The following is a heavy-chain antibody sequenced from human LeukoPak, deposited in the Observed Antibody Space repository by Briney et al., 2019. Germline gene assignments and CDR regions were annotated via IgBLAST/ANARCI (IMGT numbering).Heavy chain of an antibody. CDR2: IYYSGST. CDR3: ARIRDSYDFWSGYYYYYYGMDV. J-gene: IGHJ6*02. D-gene: IGHD3-3*01. Sequence: SETLSLTRTVSGGSVSSYYWSWIRQPPGKGLEWIGYIYYSGSTNYNPSLKSRVTISVDTSKNQFSLKLSSVTAADTAVYYCARIRDSYDFWSGYYYYYYGMDVWGQGTTVTVSS. CDR1: GGSVSSYY. V-gene: IGHV4-59*08.